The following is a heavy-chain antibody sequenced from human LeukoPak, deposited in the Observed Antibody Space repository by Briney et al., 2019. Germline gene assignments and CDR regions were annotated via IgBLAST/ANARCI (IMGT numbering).Heavy chain of an antibody. J-gene: IGHJ4*02. V-gene: IGHV3-23*01. CDR3: AKDYVGMVAANSGVDY. CDR1: GFTFSSYA. D-gene: IGHD2-15*01. CDR2: VSGSDGST. Sequence: GGSLRLSCAASGFTFSSYAMSWVRQAPGNGLDWVSAVSGSDGSTYYADSVKGRFTICRDNSKNTLYLQMNSLRAEDTAVYYCAKDYVGMVAANSGVDYWGQGTLVTVSS.